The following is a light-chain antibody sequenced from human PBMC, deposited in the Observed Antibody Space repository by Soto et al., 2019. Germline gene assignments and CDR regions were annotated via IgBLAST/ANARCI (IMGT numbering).Light chain of an antibody. CDR2: EDN. CDR1: SGSIASNY. J-gene: IGLJ7*01. CDR3: QSYDSSKGNAV. Sequence: NFMLTQPHSVSESPGKTVTISCTGSSGSIASNYVQWYQQRPGSAPTTVIYEDNQRPSGVPDRFSGSIDSSSNSASLTISGLKTEDEADYYCQSYDSSKGNAVCGGGTQLTVL. V-gene: IGLV6-57*02.